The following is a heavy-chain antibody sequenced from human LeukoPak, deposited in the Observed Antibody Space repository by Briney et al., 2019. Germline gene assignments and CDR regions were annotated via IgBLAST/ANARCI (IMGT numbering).Heavy chain of an antibody. CDR2: IYTSGST. D-gene: IGHD4-11*01. J-gene: IGHJ4*02. V-gene: IGHV4-4*09. Sequence: SETLSLTCTVSGGSICSYYWSWIRQPPGKGLEWIGYIYTSGSTNYNPSLKSRVTISVDTSKNQFSLKLSSVTAADTAVYYCARHASNYVGVLDYWGQGTLVTVSS. CDR3: ARHASNYVGVLDY. CDR1: GGSICSYY.